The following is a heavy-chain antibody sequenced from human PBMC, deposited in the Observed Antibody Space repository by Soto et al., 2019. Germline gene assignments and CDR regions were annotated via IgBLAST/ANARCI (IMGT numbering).Heavy chain of an antibody. CDR3: ARNRYCSGGSCYADAFDI. CDR2: IYHSGST. J-gene: IGHJ3*02. D-gene: IGHD2-15*01. CDR1: SGSIISINW. Sequence: TLSLTCAVSSGSIISINWWSWVRQPPGKGLEWIGEIYHSGSTNYNPSLKSRVTISVDKSKNQFSLKLSSVIAADTAVYYCARNRYCSGGSCYADAFDIWGQGTMVTVS. V-gene: IGHV4-4*02.